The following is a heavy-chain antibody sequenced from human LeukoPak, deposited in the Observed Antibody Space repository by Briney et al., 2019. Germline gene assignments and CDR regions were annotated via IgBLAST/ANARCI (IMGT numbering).Heavy chain of an antibody. D-gene: IGHD4-17*01. CDR3: ARHRGGATYDF. V-gene: IGHV4-59*01. CDR2: ISYSGST. CDR1: GGSISTYY. J-gene: IGHJ4*02. Sequence: PSETLSLTCTVSGGSISTYYWSWIRQPPGKGLEWIGYISYSGSTNYNPSLKSRVTMSVDTSKNHFSLKLSSVTAADPAVYYCARHRGGATYDFWGQGTLVTVSS.